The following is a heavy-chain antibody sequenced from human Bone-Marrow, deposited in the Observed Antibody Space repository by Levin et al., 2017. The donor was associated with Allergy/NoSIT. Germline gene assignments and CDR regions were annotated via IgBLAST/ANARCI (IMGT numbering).Heavy chain of an antibody. D-gene: IGHD2-15*01. J-gene: IGHJ4*02. Sequence: SQTLSLTCAVYGGSFSGYYWSWIRQPPGKGLEWIGEINHSGSTNYNPSLKSRVTISVDTSKNQFSRKLSSVTAADTAVYYCARGGCSGGSCFFDYWGQGTLVTVSS. CDR2: INHSGST. CDR1: GGSFSGYY. CDR3: ARGGCSGGSCFFDY. V-gene: IGHV4-34*01.